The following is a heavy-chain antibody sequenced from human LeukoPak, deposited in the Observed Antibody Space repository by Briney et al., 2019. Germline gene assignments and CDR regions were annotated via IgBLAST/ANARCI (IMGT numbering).Heavy chain of an antibody. CDR2: IYYSGST. D-gene: IGHD3-10*01. Sequence: SETLSLTCAVYGGSFSGYYWGWIRQPPGKGLEWIRSIYYSGSTYYNPSLKSRVTISVDTSKNQFSLKLSSVTAADTAVYYCXXLXHDEXLWFGEFRFVGMDVWGQGTTVTVSS. V-gene: IGHV4-39*01. CDR1: GGSFSGYY. CDR3: XXLXHDEXLWFGEFRFVGMDV. J-gene: IGHJ6*02.